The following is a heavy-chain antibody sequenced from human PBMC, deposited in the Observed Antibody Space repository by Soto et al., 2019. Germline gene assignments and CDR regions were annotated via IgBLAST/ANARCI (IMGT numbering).Heavy chain of an antibody. J-gene: IGHJ4*02. CDR3: AHRDSTGTTTYFDS. Sequence: QITLKEAGPTLVKPTETLTLTCTFSGFSFTTTRMGVGWTRQPPGKALEWLAIIYWGGESPYNPLLRRRLTLTADTSKNRVVLTMTNMDPKDPATYYCAHRDSTGTTTYFDSWGQGIPVTVAS. D-gene: IGHD1-1*01. CDR2: IYWGGES. V-gene: IGHV2-5*02. CDR1: GFSFTTTRMG.